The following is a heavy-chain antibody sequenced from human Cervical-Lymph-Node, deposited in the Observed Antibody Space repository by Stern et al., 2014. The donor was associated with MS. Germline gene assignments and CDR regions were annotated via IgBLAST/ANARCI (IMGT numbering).Heavy chain of an antibody. D-gene: IGHD3-3*01. CDR1: GGSISSGGYY. Sequence: QVQLVESGPGLVKPSQTLSLTCTVSGGSISSGGYYCSWIRQHPGKGLEWIGEIYYSGSIYYNPSLKSRVTISVDTAKNQFSLNLSSVTAADTAVYYCARVSYDFWSGYYVFDYWGQGTLVTVSS. V-gene: IGHV4-31*03. CDR3: ARVSYDFWSGYYVFDY. J-gene: IGHJ4*02. CDR2: IYYSGSI.